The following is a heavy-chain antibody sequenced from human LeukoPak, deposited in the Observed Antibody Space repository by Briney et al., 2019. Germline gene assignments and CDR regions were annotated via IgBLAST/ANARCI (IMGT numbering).Heavy chain of an antibody. CDR1: GGSISSGGYS. D-gene: IGHD1-1*01. CDR3: AGGYSQLRFDY. CDR2: IYHSGST. V-gene: IGHV4-30-2*01. J-gene: IGHJ4*02. Sequence: SETLSLTCAVSGGSISSGGYSWSWIRQPPGKGLEWIGYIYHSGSTYYNPSLKSRVTISVDRSKNQFFLKLSSVTAADTAVYYCAGGYSQLRFDYWGQGTLVTVSS.